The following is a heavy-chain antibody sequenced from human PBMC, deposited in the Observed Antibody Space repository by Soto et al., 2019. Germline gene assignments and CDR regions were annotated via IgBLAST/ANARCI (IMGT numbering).Heavy chain of an antibody. Sequence: SVKVSCKASGGTSSSYAISWVRQAPGQGLEWMGGIIPIFGTANYAQKFQGRVTITADESTSTAYMELSSLRSEDTAVYYCARGVDGYNVYDYWGQGTLVTVSS. D-gene: IGHD5-12*01. J-gene: IGHJ4*02. CDR1: GGTSSSYA. CDR2: IIPIFGTA. CDR3: ARGVDGYNVYDY. V-gene: IGHV1-69*13.